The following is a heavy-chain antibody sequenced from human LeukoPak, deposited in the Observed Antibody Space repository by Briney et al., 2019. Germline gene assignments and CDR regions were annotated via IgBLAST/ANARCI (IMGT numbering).Heavy chain of an antibody. Sequence: ASVKVSCKASGYTFTSYYMHWVRQAPGQGLEWMGIINPSGGSTSYAQKFQGRVTMTRDTSTSTVYIELSSLRSEDTAVYYCASSYSGYDGAFDYWGQGTLVTVSS. J-gene: IGHJ4*02. CDR1: GYTFTSYY. D-gene: IGHD5-12*01. CDR3: ASSYSGYDGAFDY. V-gene: IGHV1-46*01. CDR2: INPSGGST.